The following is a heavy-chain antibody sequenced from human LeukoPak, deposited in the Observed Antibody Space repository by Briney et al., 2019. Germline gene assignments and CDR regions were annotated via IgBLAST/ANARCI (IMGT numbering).Heavy chain of an antibody. CDR3: ARDFRATGFGELLFHSPYY. V-gene: IGHV1-69*13. CDR2: IIPIFGTA. D-gene: IGHD3-10*01. Sequence: ASVKVSCKASGYTFTSYGISWVRQAPGQGLEWMGGIIPIFGTANYAQKFQGRATITADESTSTAYMELSSLRSEDTAVYYCARDFRATGFGELLFHSPYYWGQGTLVTVSS. J-gene: IGHJ4*02. CDR1: GYTFTSYG.